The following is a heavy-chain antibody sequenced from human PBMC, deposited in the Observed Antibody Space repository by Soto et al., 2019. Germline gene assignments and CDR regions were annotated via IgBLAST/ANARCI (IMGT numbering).Heavy chain of an antibody. CDR3: ARDPETFDY. V-gene: IGHV1-18*01. CDR1: GYTFTSYG. Sequence: QVQLVQSGAEVKKPGASVTVSCKASGYTFTSYGISWVRQAPGQGLEWMGWISAYNGNTNYAQKIQGRVTMTTDTSKSAACMQLRGQRSKDTAAYYCARDPETFDYWGQGALVTVSS. J-gene: IGHJ4*02. CDR2: ISAYNGNT.